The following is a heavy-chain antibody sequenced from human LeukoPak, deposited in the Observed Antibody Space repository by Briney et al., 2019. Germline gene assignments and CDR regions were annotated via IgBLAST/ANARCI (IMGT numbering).Heavy chain of an antibody. CDR3: AKDGDIWLGDLNWFDP. V-gene: IGHV3-23*01. J-gene: IGHJ5*02. CDR1: GFTFTSYA. CDR2: ISGGGGNT. D-gene: IGHD3-10*01. Sequence: GGSLRLSCGASGFTFTSYALSWVRQAPGKGLEWVSTISGGGGNTYYADSVKGRFTISRDISKNMLYLQMNSLRAEDTAVYYCAKDGDIWLGDLNWFDPWGQGTLVTVSS.